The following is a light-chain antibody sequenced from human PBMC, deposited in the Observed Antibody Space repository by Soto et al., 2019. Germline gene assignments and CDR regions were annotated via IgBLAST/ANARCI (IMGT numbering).Light chain of an antibody. CDR2: AAS. CDR1: QGLSSY. J-gene: IGKJ4*01. CDR3: QQVNNYPLT. V-gene: IGKV1-9*01. Sequence: IQFTQPPSSLSPSVGDRVTITCRASQGLSSYLAWYQQKPGKAPKLLSYAASTLQTAVPSRLSGSESGTEFTLTISTLPPEDVATYYWQQVNNYPLTFGGGTKFDIK.